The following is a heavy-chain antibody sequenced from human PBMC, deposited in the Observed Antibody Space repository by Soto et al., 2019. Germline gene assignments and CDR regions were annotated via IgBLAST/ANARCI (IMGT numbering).Heavy chain of an antibody. D-gene: IGHD5-12*01. CDR2: ISSSSSYI. CDR3: AGGGYEIIYYYYGMDV. V-gene: IGHV3-21*01. Sequence: EVQLVESGGGLVKPGGSLRLSCAASGFTFSSYSMNWVRQAPGKGLEWVSSISSSSSYIYYADSVKGRFTISRDNAKNSLYLQMNSLRAEDTAVYYCAGGGYEIIYYYYGMDVWGQGTTVTVSS. CDR1: GFTFSSYS. J-gene: IGHJ6*02.